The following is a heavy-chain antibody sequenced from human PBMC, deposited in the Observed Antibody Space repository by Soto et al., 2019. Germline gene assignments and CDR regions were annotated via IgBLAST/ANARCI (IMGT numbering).Heavy chain of an antibody. CDR3: TTVATNSYNWLDP. V-gene: IGHV3-74*01. CDR1: GFTFGGYA. CDR2: INSDGTKT. J-gene: IGHJ5*02. Sequence: PGGSLRLSCAASGFTFGGYAMSWVRQAPGKGLVWVSRINSDGTKTTYADSVKGRFTISRDNAKNTVYLQMNSLRAEDTAVYYCTTVATNSYNWLDPWGQGTLVTVSS. D-gene: IGHD5-12*01.